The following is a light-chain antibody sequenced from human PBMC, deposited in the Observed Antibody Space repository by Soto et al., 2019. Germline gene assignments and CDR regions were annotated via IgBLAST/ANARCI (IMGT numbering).Light chain of an antibody. V-gene: IGKV3-20*01. CDR2: GAS. CDR1: QSISSSF. J-gene: IGKJ5*01. CDR3: QQYDNSPIT. Sequence: EIVLTQCPGTLSLSPWERASLSCGGSQSISSSFLAWYQQKPGQAPRLLIYGASSRATGIPDRFSGTGSETDLTLTISSLEPEDFAVYYCQQYDNSPITCGQGTRLEIK.